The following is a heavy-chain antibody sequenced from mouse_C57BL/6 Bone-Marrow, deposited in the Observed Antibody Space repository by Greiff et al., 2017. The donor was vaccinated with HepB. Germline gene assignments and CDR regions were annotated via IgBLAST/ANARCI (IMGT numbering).Heavy chain of an antibody. Sequence: QVQLQQPGAELVMPGASVKLSCKASGYTFTSYWMHWVKQRPGQGLEWIGEIDPSDSYTNYNQKFKGKSTLTVDISSSTAYMQLSSLTSEDSAVYYCARSLYYYGSSGGMDYWGQGTSVTVSS. D-gene: IGHD1-1*01. CDR2: IDPSDSYT. V-gene: IGHV1-69*01. CDR1: GYTFTSYW. CDR3: ARSLYYYGSSGGMDY. J-gene: IGHJ4*01.